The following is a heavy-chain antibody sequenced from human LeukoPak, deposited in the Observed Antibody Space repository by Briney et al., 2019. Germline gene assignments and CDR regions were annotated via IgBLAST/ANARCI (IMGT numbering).Heavy chain of an antibody. CDR3: ARDYRSNSPPNPTGAFDI. J-gene: IGHJ3*02. D-gene: IGHD4-11*01. CDR1: GYTFNSYA. V-gene: IGHV1-18*01. CDR2: ISAYNGNT. Sequence: ASVKVSCKASGYTFNSYAFSWVRQAPGQGLEWMGWISAYNGNTNYTQKLQGRVTMTTDTSTSTAYMELRSLRSDDTAVYYCARDYRSNSPPNPTGAFDIWGQGTLVTVSS.